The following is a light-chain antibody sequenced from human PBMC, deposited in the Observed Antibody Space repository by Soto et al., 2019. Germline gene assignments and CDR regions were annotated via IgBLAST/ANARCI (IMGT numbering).Light chain of an antibody. V-gene: IGLV2-23*01. CDR3: SSYARNRDVV. CDR2: EDS. J-gene: IGLJ2*01. Sequence: QSALTQPASVSGSPGQSITISCTGTSSDVGSYNLVSWYQQHPGKAPKLMIYEDSKRPSGVSNRFSGSKSGNTASLTISGLQAEDEADYYCSSYARNRDVVFGGGTQLTVL. CDR1: SSDVGSYNL.